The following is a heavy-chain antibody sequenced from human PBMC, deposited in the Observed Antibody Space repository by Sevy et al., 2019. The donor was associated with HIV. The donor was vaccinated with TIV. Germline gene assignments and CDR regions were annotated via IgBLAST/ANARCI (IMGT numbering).Heavy chain of an antibody. CDR2: ISGSGGST. CDR3: AGALDYGLDY. D-gene: IGHD4-17*01. J-gene: IGHJ4*02. Sequence: GGSLRLSCAASGFTFSSYAMSWVRQAPGKGREWVSAISGSGGSTYYADSVKGRFTISRDNSKNTLYLQMNSLRAEDTAVYYCAGALDYGLDYWGQGTLVTVSS. V-gene: IGHV3-23*01. CDR1: GFTFSSYA.